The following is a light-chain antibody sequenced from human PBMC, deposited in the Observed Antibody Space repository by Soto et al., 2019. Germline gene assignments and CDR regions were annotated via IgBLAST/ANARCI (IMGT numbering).Light chain of an antibody. CDR1: QSVSSN. Sequence: EISISPSLATPSVPLEERASPSCRASQSVSSNLAWYQQKPGQAPRLLIYGASTRATGIPARFSGSGSGTDFTLTISILEPENFAVYYCQQRSNWPPFGQGTRLEI. CDR3: QQRSNWPP. J-gene: IGKJ5*01. V-gene: IGKV3-11*01. CDR2: GAS.